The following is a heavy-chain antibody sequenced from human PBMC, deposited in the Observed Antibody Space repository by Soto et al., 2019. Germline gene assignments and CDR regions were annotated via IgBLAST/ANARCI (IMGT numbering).Heavy chain of an antibody. CDR3: ARQLRILGYCSPSSFPDGLAV. CDR2: IYPVGSAT. D-gene: IGHD2-15*01. Sequence: PWLAVKISRXGSWDKFNSFWIGRVRQKSGKGLEWVGIIYPVGSATRLTTPFQGQITLSADKSSSTAYLQWSSLKSSDTAMYYCARQLRILGYCSPSSFPDGLAVLGQRTTVTVSS. J-gene: IGHJ6*02. V-gene: IGHV5-51*01. CDR1: WDKFNSFW.